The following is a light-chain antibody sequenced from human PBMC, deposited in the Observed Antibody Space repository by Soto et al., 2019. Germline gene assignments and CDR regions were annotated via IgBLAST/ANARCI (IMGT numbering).Light chain of an antibody. Sequence: QLVLTQPPSVSGAPGQRVTISCTGSSSNIGAGYDVLWYQHLPGTAPKLLIYGNSNRPSGVPDRFSGSKSGTSASLAITGLQAEDEADYYCQSYDSSLSGVVFGGGTKLTVL. J-gene: IGLJ2*01. V-gene: IGLV1-40*01. CDR3: QSYDSSLSGVV. CDR1: SSNIGAGYD. CDR2: GNS.